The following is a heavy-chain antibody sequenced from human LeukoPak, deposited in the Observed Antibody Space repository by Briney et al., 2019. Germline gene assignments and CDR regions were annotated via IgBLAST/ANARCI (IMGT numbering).Heavy chain of an antibody. Sequence: GGSLRLSCAASGFTFSSYSMNWVRQAPGKGVEWVSYISSSSSTIYYADSVKGRFTISRDNAKNSLDLQMNSLRAEDTAVYYCARESRIVVVPAASDYWGQGTLVTVSS. CDR1: GFTFSSYS. D-gene: IGHD2-2*01. J-gene: IGHJ4*02. CDR3: ARESRIVVVPAASDY. CDR2: ISSSSSTI. V-gene: IGHV3-48*01.